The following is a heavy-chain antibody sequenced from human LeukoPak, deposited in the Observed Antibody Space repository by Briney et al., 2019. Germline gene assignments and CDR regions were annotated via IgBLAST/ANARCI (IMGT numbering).Heavy chain of an antibody. CDR3: AKEALTGDILTGYYTRHFDY. Sequence: PGGSLRLSCAASGFTYSSCAMSWVRQAPGKGLEWVSTVRGSGGSTYYADSVKGRFTISRDNSKNTLYLQMNSLRAEDTAVYYCAKEALTGDILTGYYTRHFDYWGQGTLVTVSS. CDR1: GFTYSSCA. V-gene: IGHV3-23*01. CDR2: VRGSGGST. J-gene: IGHJ4*02. D-gene: IGHD3-9*01.